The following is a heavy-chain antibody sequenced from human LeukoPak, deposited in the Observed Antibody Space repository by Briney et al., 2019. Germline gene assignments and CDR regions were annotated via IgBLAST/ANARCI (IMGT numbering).Heavy chain of an antibody. CDR1: GGSISSYY. J-gene: IGHJ5*02. V-gene: IGHV4-59*08. Sequence: KASETLSFTCTVSGGSISSYYWSWIRQPPGKGLEWIGYIYYSGSTNYNPPLKSRVTISVDTSKNQFSLKLSSVTAADTAVYYCAGVTAVADLGWFDPWGQGTLVTVSS. D-gene: IGHD6-19*01. CDR3: AGVTAVADLGWFDP. CDR2: IYYSGST.